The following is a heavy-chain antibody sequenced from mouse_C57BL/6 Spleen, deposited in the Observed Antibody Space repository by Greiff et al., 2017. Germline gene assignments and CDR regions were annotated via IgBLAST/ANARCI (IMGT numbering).Heavy chain of an antibody. CDR3: ARRVTTVVYWYFDV. D-gene: IGHD1-1*01. CDR1: GYTFTDYY. CDR2: INPNNGGT. Sequence: EVQLHQSGPELVKPGASVMISCKASGYTFTDYYMNWVKQSHGKSLEWIGDINPNNGGTSYNQKFKGKATLTVDKSSSTAYMELRSLTSEDSAVYYCARRVTTVVYWYFDVWGTGTTVTVSS. V-gene: IGHV1-26*01. J-gene: IGHJ1*03.